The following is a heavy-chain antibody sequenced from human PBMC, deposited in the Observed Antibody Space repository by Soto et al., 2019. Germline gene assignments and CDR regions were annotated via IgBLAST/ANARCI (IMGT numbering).Heavy chain of an antibody. CDR1: GYTLTTYN. CDR2: INPSGGST. Sequence: ASVNVSCKASGYTLTTYNMHWLRQAPGQGLEWMGVINPSGGSTNYAQKFQGRVIMTSDVSTSTVFMELSSLRSEDTALYFCARAASSLSMHYWGQGTQVTVSS. CDR3: ARAASSLSMHY. V-gene: IGHV1-46*03. D-gene: IGHD6-19*01. J-gene: IGHJ4*02.